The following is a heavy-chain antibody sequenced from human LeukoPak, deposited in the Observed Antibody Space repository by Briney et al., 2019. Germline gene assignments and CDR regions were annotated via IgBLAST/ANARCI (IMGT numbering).Heavy chain of an antibody. CDR2: ISSSSSYT. V-gene: IGHV3-11*06. CDR1: GFTFSDYY. J-gene: IGHJ3*02. D-gene: IGHD3-10*01. Sequence: GGSLRLSCAASGFTFSDYYMSWIRQAPGKGPDWVSYISSSSSYTNYADSVKGRFTISRDNAKNSLYLQMNSLRAEDTAVYYCARDRPYYGSVDDAFDIWGQGTMVTVSS. CDR3: ARDRPYYGSVDDAFDI.